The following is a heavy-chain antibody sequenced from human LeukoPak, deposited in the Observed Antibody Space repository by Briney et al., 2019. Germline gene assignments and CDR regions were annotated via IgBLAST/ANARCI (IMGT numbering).Heavy chain of an antibody. CDR1: GYSITTNYY. CDR3: VTPRSWELSDMAV. V-gene: IGHV4-38-2*02. J-gene: IGHJ6*03. Sequence: SETLSLTCTVSGYSITTNYYWAWIRQSLGTGLEWIGRVYHNGETYYNPSLKSRVIISVDTSKNEFSLRLTSVTAADTAVYYCVTPRSWELSDMAVWGKGTTVIVSS. CDR2: VYHNGET. D-gene: IGHD1-26*01.